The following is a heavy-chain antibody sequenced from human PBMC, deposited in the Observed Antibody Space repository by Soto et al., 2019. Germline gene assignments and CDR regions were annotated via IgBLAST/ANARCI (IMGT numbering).Heavy chain of an antibody. V-gene: IGHV1-3*01. CDR3: ARGRGTFDY. D-gene: IGHD1-26*01. CDR1: GYTXTSYT. J-gene: IGHJ4*02. Sequence: SXKVSCKASGYTXTSYTMHLVRQAPGQRLEWMGWINAGNGNTKYSQKFQGRVTITRETSASTAYMELRSLRYEDTAVYYCARGRGTFDYWGQGTLGTVSS. CDR2: INAGNGNT.